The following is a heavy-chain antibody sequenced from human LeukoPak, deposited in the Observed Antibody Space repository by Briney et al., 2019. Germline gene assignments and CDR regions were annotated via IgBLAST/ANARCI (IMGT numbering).Heavy chain of an antibody. CDR1: GDTFTGYY. Sequence: ASVRVSCKASGDTFTGYYMHWVRQGPGQGLEWMGWINPNSGGTSYEQKFQGRVTMTRDTSISTTYLELNRLKSDDTAVYYCVRDPPADYYRSGSFPFDYWGQGTLVTVSS. CDR3: VRDPPADYYRSGSFPFDY. J-gene: IGHJ4*02. D-gene: IGHD3-10*01. CDR2: INPNSGGT. V-gene: IGHV1-2*02.